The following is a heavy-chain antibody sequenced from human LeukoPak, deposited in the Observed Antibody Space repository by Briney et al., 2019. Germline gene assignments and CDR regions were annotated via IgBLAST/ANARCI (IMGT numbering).Heavy chain of an antibody. CDR1: GFTFSSYA. CDR3: ARGANYYGSGSYYNAYYFDY. Sequence: GGSLRLSCAASGFTFSSYAMYWVRQAPGKGLEWVAVISYDGSNKHYADSVKGRFTISRDNSKNTLYLQMNSLRAEDTAVYYCARGANYYGSGSYYNAYYFDYWGQGTLVTVSS. J-gene: IGHJ4*02. D-gene: IGHD3-10*01. CDR2: ISYDGSNK. V-gene: IGHV3-30*14.